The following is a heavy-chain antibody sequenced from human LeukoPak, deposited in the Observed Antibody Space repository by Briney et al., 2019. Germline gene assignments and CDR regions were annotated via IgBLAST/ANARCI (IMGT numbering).Heavy chain of an antibody. D-gene: IGHD2-2*02. V-gene: IGHV1-69*13. CDR3: ARDRPGRYCSTTSCYNASPFDP. Sequence: ASVKVSCKASRGTFSSYAISWVRQAPGQGLEWMGRIIPIFGTANYAQKFQDRVTITADESTSTAYMELSSLRSEDTAVYYCARDRPGRYCSTTSCYNASPFDPWGQGTLVTVSS. CDR1: RGTFSSYA. CDR2: IIPIFGTA. J-gene: IGHJ5*02.